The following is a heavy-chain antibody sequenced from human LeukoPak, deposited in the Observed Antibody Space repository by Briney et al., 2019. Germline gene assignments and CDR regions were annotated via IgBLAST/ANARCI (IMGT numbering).Heavy chain of an antibody. Sequence: WASVKVSCKASGYTFTSYYIHWVRQAPGQGLEWMGLINPTGGSTSYAQKFQGRVTMTRDTSTSTVYMELSGLRSEDTAVYYCSRLGPYSSDWYGYFDYWGQGTLVTVSS. CDR1: GYTFTSYY. J-gene: IGHJ4*02. CDR3: SRLGPYSSDWYGYFDY. V-gene: IGHV1-46*01. D-gene: IGHD6-19*01. CDR2: INPTGGST.